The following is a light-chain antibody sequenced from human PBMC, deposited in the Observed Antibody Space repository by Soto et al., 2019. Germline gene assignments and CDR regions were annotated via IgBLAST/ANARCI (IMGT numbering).Light chain of an antibody. CDR3: SSYTRSRTYV. Sequence: QSALTQPASVSGSPGQSITISCTGTSRDVGAYNFVSWYQQYPGKAPKFMIYEVNNRPSGVSNRFSGSKSGNTASLTISGLQAEDEADYYCSSYTRSRTYVFGSGTKLTVL. J-gene: IGLJ1*01. CDR1: SRDVGAYNF. V-gene: IGLV2-14*01. CDR2: EVN.